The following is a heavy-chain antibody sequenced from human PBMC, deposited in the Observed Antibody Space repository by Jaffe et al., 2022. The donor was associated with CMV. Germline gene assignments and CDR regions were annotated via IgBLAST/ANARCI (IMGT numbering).Heavy chain of an antibody. J-gene: IGHJ6*02. V-gene: IGHV4-4*07. D-gene: IGHD3-3*01. CDR3: ARDLDDFWSGYSSAGDYYYGMDV. Sequence: QVQLQESGPGLVKPSETLSLTCTVSGGSISSYYWSWIRQPAGKGLEWIGRIYTSGSTNYNPSLKSRVTMSVDTSKNQFSLKLSSVTAADTAVYYCARDLDDFWSGYSSAGDYYYGMDVWGQGTTVTVSS. CDR2: IYTSGST. CDR1: GGSISSYY.